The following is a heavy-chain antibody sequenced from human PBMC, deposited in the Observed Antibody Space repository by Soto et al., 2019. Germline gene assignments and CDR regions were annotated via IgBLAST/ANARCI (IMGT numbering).Heavy chain of an antibody. Sequence: EVQLVQSGAEVKKPGATVKISCKVSGFKFIDYYLYWVQQAPGKALEWMGRVDPEDGETVYSEKFQGRLTITEDTYRDIAHMELSGLRSEDTAVYFCATTTAVIVAQGPMDVWGQGTTVIVSS. V-gene: IGHV1-69-2*01. CDR2: VDPEDGET. CDR1: GFKFIDYY. J-gene: IGHJ6*02. D-gene: IGHD2-21*01. CDR3: ATTTAVIVAQGPMDV.